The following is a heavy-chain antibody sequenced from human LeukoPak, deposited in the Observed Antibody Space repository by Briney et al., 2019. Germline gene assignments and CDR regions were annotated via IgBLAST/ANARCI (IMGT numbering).Heavy chain of an antibody. J-gene: IGHJ5*02. Sequence: PGGSLRLSCAASGFTFSSYAMSWVRQAPGKGLEWVSVISDSGDRTYYADSVKGRFTISRDNSKNTLYLQMNSLRAEDMAVYYCAKGERTKDSWGQGTLVTVSS. CDR1: GFTFSSYA. V-gene: IGHV3-23*01. D-gene: IGHD2-8*01. CDR2: ISDSGDRT. CDR3: AKGERTKDS.